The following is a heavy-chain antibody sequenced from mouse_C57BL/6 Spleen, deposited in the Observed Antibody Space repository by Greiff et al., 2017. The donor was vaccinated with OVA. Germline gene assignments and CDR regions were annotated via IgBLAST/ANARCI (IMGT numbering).Heavy chain of an antibody. CDR1: GYTFNSYW. D-gene: IGHD2-4*01. J-gene: IGHJ4*01. Sequence: QVQLQQPGAELVRPGSSVKLSCKASGYTFNSYWMHWVKQRPIQGLEWIGNIDTSDSETHYNQKFKDKATLTVDKSSSTAYMQLSSLTSEDSAVYYCARGRYDYHYYAMDYWGQGTSVTVSS. V-gene: IGHV1-52*01. CDR2: IDTSDSET. CDR3: ARGRYDYHYYAMDY.